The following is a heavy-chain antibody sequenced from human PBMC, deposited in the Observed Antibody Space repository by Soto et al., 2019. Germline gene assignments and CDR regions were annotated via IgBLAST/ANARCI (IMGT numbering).Heavy chain of an antibody. CDR3: ARDTYIMVGGTYIDL. D-gene: IGHD1-26*01. CDR2: ISWNGDSS. CDR1: GFSFDDYA. J-gene: IGHJ4*02. V-gene: IGHV3-9*01. Sequence: GGSLRLSCVASGFSFDDYAMHWVRQAPGKGLEWVSGISWNGDSSGYADAVKGRFTISRDNAKNSLFLQMNSLRADDTALYFCARDTYIMVGGTYIDLWGRGTLVTVYS.